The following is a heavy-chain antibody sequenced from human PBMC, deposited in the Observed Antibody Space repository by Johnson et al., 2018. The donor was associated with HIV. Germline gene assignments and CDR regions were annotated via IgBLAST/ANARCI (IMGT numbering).Heavy chain of an antibody. Sequence: QMQLVESGGGVVQPGRSLRLSCAASGFDFSGYALHWVRQAPGKGLEWVAVNSYYGLKKYYAGSVQGRFSISRDNSKDTLYLQMNKLRIEDTALYYCARSLHDYGDYLWGRDAFDLWGQGTMVIVSS. V-gene: IGHV3-30*04. D-gene: IGHD4-17*01. J-gene: IGHJ3*01. CDR3: ARSLHDYGDYLWGRDAFDL. CDR2: NSYYGLKK. CDR1: GFDFSGYA.